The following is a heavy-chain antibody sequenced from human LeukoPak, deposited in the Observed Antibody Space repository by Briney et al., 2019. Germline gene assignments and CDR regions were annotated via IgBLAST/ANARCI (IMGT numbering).Heavy chain of an antibody. J-gene: IGHJ4*02. V-gene: IGHV4-59*11. CDR2: ISSSGSS. CDR1: SDSSSTHY. CDR3: ARLGSSVLVPFKY. D-gene: IGHD3-3*01. Sequence: PSETLSLTCTVSSDSSSTHYWSSIRQPPGKGLEWIRYISSSGSSNYNPSLKSRVTLSVDTSKKQFSFRLSSVTAADTAVYSCARLGSSVLVPFKYWGQGTLVSVSS.